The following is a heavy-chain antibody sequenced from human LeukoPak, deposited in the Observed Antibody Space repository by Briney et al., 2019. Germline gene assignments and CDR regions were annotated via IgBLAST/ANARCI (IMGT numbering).Heavy chain of an antibody. Sequence: GGSLRLSCAASGFTFSRYWMTWVRQAPGKGLEWVANIKQDGREKYYVDSVKGRFTVSRDNAKNTLYLQMNSLRAEDTAVYYCARHLNYYLDYWGQGTLVTVSS. J-gene: IGHJ4*02. CDR3: ARHLNYYLDY. D-gene: IGHD3-10*01. CDR2: IKQDGREK. V-gene: IGHV3-7*01. CDR1: GFTFSRYW.